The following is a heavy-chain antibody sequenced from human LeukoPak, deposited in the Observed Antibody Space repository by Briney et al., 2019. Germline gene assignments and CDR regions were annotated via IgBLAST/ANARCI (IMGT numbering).Heavy chain of an antibody. CDR2: IYSDGRSL. CDR3: ASEGYGGNSDAFDI. D-gene: IGHD4-23*01. V-gene: IGHV3-74*03. J-gene: IGHJ3*02. Sequence: GGSLRLSCAGSGFTFTGYWMHWVRQAPGKGLVWISRIYSDGRSLTYADSVMGRFTISRDNAKNSLYLQMNSLRAEDTAVYYCASEGYGGNSDAFDIWGQGTMVTVS. CDR1: GFTFTGYW.